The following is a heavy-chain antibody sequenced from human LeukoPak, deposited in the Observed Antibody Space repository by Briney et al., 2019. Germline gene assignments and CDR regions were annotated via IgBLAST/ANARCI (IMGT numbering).Heavy chain of an antibody. Sequence: ASVKVSCKASGYTFTSYGISRVRQAPGQGLEWMGWISAYNGNTNYAQMLQGRVTMTTDTSTSTAYMELRSLRSDDTAVYYCARDSSIAAAGLPFDYWGQGTLVTVSS. J-gene: IGHJ4*02. CDR1: GYTFTSYG. V-gene: IGHV1-18*01. D-gene: IGHD6-13*01. CDR3: ARDSSIAAAGLPFDY. CDR2: ISAYNGNT.